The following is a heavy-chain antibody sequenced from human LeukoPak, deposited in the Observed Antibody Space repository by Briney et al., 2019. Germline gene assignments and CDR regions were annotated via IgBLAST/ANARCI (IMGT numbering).Heavy chain of an antibody. Sequence: RVSLRLSCAASGFTVSSNYTSWVRQAPGKGLEWVSVIYSGGNTYYADSVKGRFTISRDNSKNTLYLQMNSLRAEDTAVYYCARLSPYSYGLAPIDYWGQGTLVTVSS. CDR1: GFTVSSNY. CDR2: IYSGGNT. V-gene: IGHV3-66*04. J-gene: IGHJ4*02. D-gene: IGHD5-18*01. CDR3: ARLSPYSYGLAPIDY.